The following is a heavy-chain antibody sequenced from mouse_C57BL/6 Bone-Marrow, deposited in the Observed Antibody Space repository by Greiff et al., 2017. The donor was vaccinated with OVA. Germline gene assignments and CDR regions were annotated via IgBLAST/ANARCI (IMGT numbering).Heavy chain of an antibody. CDR2: IYPSDSET. D-gene: IGHD1-1*02. Sequence: QVQLQQSGAELVRPGSSVKLSCKASGYTFTSYWMDWVKQRPGQGLEWIGNIYPSDSETHYNQKFKDKATLAVDKSSSTAYMQLSSLTSEDSAVYYCARWTYGPFAYWGQGTLVTVSA. CDR1: GYTFTSYW. J-gene: IGHJ3*01. V-gene: IGHV1-61*01. CDR3: ARWTYGPFAY.